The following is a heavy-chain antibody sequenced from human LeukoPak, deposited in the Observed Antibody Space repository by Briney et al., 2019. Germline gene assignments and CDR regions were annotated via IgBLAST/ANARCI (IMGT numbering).Heavy chain of an antibody. V-gene: IGHV1-2*02. CDR3: AVAQGDY. Sequence: ASVKVSCKASGYTFTDYYIHGVRQAPGQGLEWMGWINPNSDYTFYAQKFQGRVTLTRDTSISTVYMELTTLTSDDTALYYCAVAQGDYWGQGTLVSVPA. CDR1: GYTFTDYY. J-gene: IGHJ4*02. CDR2: INPNSDYT. D-gene: IGHD2-21*01.